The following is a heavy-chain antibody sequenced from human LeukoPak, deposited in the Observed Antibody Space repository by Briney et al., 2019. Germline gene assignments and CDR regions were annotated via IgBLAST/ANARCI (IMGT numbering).Heavy chain of an antibody. D-gene: IGHD6-13*01. CDR1: RFTFSTYW. CDR3: AKDLSTSWYYFDY. Sequence: GGSLRLSCAASRFTFSTYWMHWVRQAPGKGLVWVSRINGDGSITNYADSVVGRFTISRDNAKNTLYLQLNSLRAEDTAVYYFAKDLSTSWYYFDYWGQGTLVTVSS. CDR2: INGDGSIT. J-gene: IGHJ4*02. V-gene: IGHV3-74*01.